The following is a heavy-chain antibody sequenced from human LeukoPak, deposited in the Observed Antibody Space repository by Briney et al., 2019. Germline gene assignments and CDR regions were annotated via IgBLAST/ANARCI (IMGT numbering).Heavy chain of an antibody. J-gene: IGHJ3*02. D-gene: IGHD3-22*01. CDR3: ARERRYYDTSAAFDI. CDR1: GFPFSTYS. V-gene: IGHV3-21*01. CDR2: IPGSNAY. Sequence: GGSLRLSCAASGFPFSTYSMNWVRQAPGKGLEWVSSIPGSNAYYADSVKGRFTISRDNAKNSLYLQMNSLRAEDTAVYYCARERRYYDTSAAFDIWGQGTMVTVSS.